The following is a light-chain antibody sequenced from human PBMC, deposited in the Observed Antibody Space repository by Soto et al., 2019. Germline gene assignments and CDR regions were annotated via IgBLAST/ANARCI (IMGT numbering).Light chain of an antibody. Sequence: EIVMTQSPATLSVSPGERATLSCRASQSVSSYLAWYQQKAGQAPRLLIYDASNRATGIPARFSGSGSGTDFTLTISRLKPEDFAVYYCQQRSSWPRTFGLGTKVDIK. CDR3: QQRSSWPRT. CDR1: QSVSSY. CDR2: DAS. V-gene: IGKV3-11*01. J-gene: IGKJ1*01.